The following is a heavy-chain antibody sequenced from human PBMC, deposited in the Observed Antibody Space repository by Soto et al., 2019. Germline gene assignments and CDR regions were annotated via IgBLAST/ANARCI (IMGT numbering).Heavy chain of an antibody. D-gene: IGHD4-17*01. V-gene: IGHV3-23*01. J-gene: IGHJ4*02. CDR2: LSGGGANT. CDR1: GFSFSTYS. Sequence: GGSLRLSCVASGFSFSTYSMAWVRQAAGKGPQWVSGLSGGGANTFYIDSVRGRFTISVENSKNTVYLQMDSLRADDTAVYYCARWSGYADAWGQGTRVTVSS. CDR3: ARWSGYADA.